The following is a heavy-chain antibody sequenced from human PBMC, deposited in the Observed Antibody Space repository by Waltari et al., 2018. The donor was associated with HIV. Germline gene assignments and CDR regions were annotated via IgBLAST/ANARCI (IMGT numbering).Heavy chain of an antibody. J-gene: IGHJ4*02. V-gene: IGHV4-61*02. CDR3: SRGNGYTTGWLDS. CDR1: YESLSGGDFY. CDR2: IFVAARS. D-gene: IGHD5-18*01. Sequence: RLQESGPGLVKPSQTLSLTCTVSYESLSGGDFYWTWIRQPAGGGLAWSGNIFVAARSDHAPSLASRVTKSLGTRGNKFSLDLKSVSTADTATYYCSRGNGYTTGWLDSWGPGILVTVSS.